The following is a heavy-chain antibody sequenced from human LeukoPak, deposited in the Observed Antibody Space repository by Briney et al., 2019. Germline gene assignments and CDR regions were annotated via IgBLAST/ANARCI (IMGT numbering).Heavy chain of an antibody. CDR1: GYTFTDYY. CDR3: ARDGEGNWNPIPYYYYYYMDV. Sequence: ASVKVSCKASGYTFTDYYMHWVRQAPGQGLEWMGWINPNSGGTNYAQKFQGRVTMTRETAISTAYMELSRLRSDETDVYYCARDGEGNWNPIPYYYYYYMDVWGKGTTVTVSS. J-gene: IGHJ6*03. V-gene: IGHV1-2*02. CDR2: INPNSGGT. D-gene: IGHD1-20*01.